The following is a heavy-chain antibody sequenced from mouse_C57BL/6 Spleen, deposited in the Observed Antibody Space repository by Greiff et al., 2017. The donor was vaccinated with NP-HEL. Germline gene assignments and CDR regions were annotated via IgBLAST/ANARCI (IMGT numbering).Heavy chain of an antibody. CDR3: ARGNGYYGSSYDYYFDY. D-gene: IGHD1-1*01. CDR2: ISYDGSN. J-gene: IGHJ2*01. CDR1: GYSITSGYY. Sequence: EVQRVESGPGLVKPSQSLSLTCSVTGYSITSGYYWNWIRQFPGNKLEWMGYISYDGSNNYNPSLKNRISITRDTSKNQFFLKLNSVTTEDTATYYCARGNGYYGSSYDYYFDYWGQGTTLTVSS. V-gene: IGHV3-6*01.